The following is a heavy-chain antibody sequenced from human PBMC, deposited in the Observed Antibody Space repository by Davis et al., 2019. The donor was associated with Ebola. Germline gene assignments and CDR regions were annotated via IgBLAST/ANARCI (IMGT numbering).Heavy chain of an antibody. CDR2: ISYDGSNK. J-gene: IGHJ4*02. CDR3: ARGYYDYVWGSYRRYYFDY. CDR1: GFTFSSYA. Sequence: GGSLRLSCAASGFTFSSYAMHWVRQAPGKGLEWVAVISYDGSNKYYADSVKGRFTISRDNSKNTLYLQMNSLGAEDTAVYYCARGYYDYVWGSYRRYYFDYWGQGTLVTVSS. V-gene: IGHV3-30-3*01. D-gene: IGHD3-16*02.